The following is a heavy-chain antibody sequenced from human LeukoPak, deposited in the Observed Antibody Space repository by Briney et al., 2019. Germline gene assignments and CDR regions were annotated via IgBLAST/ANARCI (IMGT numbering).Heavy chain of an antibody. CDR3: ASQPAAMYYYYYGMDV. V-gene: IGHV4-39*01. Sequence: SETLSLTCTVSGGSISSSSYYWGWIRQPPGKGLGWIGSIYYSGSTYYNPSLKSRVTISVDTSKNQFSLKLSSVTAADTAVYYCASQPAAMYYYYYGMDVRGQGTTVTVSS. J-gene: IGHJ6*02. CDR2: IYYSGST. CDR1: GGSISSSSYY. D-gene: IGHD2-2*01.